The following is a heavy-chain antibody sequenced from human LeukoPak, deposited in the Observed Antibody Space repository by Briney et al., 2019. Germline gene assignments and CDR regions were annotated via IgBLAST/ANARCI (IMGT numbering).Heavy chain of an antibody. CDR3: ARDDSSGYSYFDY. J-gene: IGHJ4*02. Sequence: GGSLRLSCAASGFTFGSYSMNWVRQAPGKGLEWVSSISSSSSYIYYADSVKGRFTISRDNAKNSLYLQMNSLRAEDTAVYYCARDDSSGYSYFDYWGQGTLVTVSS. CDR1: GFTFGSYS. V-gene: IGHV3-21*01. CDR2: ISSSSSYI. D-gene: IGHD3-22*01.